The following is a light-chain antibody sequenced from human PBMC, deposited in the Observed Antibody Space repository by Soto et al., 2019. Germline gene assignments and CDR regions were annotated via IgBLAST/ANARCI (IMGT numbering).Light chain of an antibody. CDR1: QSVSIN. CDR3: HQYDNWPHT. J-gene: IGKJ2*01. CDR2: GSS. Sequence: EIVMTQSPATLSVSPGGRVTLSCRASQSVSINLAWYQQKPGQSPRLLVYGSSTRATGLPARFTGRGSGTEFTLTISSPQLADFAVYYCHQYDNWPHTFGQGTKVDIK. V-gene: IGKV3-15*01.